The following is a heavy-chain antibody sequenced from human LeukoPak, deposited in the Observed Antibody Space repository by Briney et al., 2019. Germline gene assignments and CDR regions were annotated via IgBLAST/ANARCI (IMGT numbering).Heavy chain of an antibody. Sequence: ASVKVSCKASGYTFTSYYMHWVRQAPGQGLEWMGIINPSGGSTSYAQKFQGRVTMTRDLSTSTVYMELSSLRSEDTAVYYCASNFVLSSSSMFSFDYWGQGTLVTVSS. V-gene: IGHV1-46*01. CDR1: GYTFTSYY. CDR2: INPSGGST. D-gene: IGHD6-6*01. J-gene: IGHJ4*02. CDR3: ASNFVLSSSSMFSFDY.